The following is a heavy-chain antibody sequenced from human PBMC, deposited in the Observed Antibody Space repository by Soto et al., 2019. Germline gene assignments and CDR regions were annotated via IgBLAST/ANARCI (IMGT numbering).Heavy chain of an antibody. J-gene: IGHJ5*02. CDR1: GFTFSSYA. Sequence: GGSLRLSCAASGFTFSSYAMSWVRQAPGKGLEWVSAISVSGGSTYYADSVKGRFTISRDNSKNTLYLQMNSLRAEDTAVYYCAKDRSRYGDYVGWFDPWGQGTLVTVSS. D-gene: IGHD4-17*01. V-gene: IGHV3-23*01. CDR3: AKDRSRYGDYVGWFDP. CDR2: ISVSGGST.